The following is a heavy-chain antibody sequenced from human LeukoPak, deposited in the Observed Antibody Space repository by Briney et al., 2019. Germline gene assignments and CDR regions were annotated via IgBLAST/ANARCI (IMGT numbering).Heavy chain of an antibody. CDR1: GFTVSHNY. CDR2: IHSGGSS. CDR3: AKESPSAGLEY. V-gene: IGHV3-53*01. D-gene: IGHD3-3*01. J-gene: IGHJ4*02. Sequence: PGGSLRLSCTASGFTVSHNYMHWVRQAPGKGLEWVSVIHSGGSSYHADSVKGRFTISRDHSKNTLYLQMNTLRAEDTTVYYCAKESPSAGLEYWGQGTLVTVSS.